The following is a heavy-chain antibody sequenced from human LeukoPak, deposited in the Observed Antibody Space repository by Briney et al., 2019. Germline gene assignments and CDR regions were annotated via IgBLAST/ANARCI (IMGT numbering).Heavy chain of an antibody. J-gene: IGHJ5*02. V-gene: IGHV1-18*01. CDR2: ISAYNGNT. CDR1: GYSFTSHG. D-gene: IGHD1-26*01. CDR3: AREFAGSYSWFDP. Sequence: ASVKVSCKASGYSFTSHGISWVRQAPGQGLEWMGWISAYNGNTNYAQKLQGRVIMTIDTLTSTAHMELRSLRSDDTAVYYCAREFAGSYSWFDPWGQGTLVTVSS.